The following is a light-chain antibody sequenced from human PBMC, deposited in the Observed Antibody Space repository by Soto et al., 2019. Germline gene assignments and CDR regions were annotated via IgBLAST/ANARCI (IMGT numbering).Light chain of an antibody. CDR3: QQYGSSPT. CDR2: GAS. CDR1: QSVSSSY. V-gene: IGKV3-20*01. Sequence: VLTQSAGALSLSTGERATLSCRASQSVSSSYLAWYQQKPGQAPRLLIYGASSRATGIPGRFSGGGSGTDFTLTISRLEPEDFAVYYCQQYGSSPTFGQGTKVDIK. J-gene: IGKJ1*01.